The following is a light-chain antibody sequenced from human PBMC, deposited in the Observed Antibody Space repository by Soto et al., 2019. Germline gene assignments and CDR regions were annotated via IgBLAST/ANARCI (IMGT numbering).Light chain of an antibody. CDR3: NSYSGSRNLVV. V-gene: IGLV2-8*01. CDR2: EVN. Sequence: QSALTQPPSASGSPGQSVTISCTGTSSYVGAYDYVSWYQQHPGNAPELFIYEVNQRPSGVPDRFSGSKSGNTASLTVSGLQSEYEADYYCNSYSGSRNLVVFGTGTKLTVL. J-gene: IGLJ1*01. CDR1: SSYVGAYDY.